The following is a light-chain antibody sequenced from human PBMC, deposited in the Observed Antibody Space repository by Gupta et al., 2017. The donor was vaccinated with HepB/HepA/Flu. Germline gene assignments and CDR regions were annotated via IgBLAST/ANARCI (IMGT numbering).Light chain of an antibody. V-gene: IGKV3-15*01. Sequence: EIVMTQSPATLSVSPGERATLSCRASQSVSSNLAWYQQKPGQAPRLLIYGASTRATGITARSSGSGDGTEFTLTISSLQSEDFAVYYCQQENNWPPFFTFGHGTKVDIK. J-gene: IGKJ3*01. CDR1: QSVSSN. CDR2: GAS. CDR3: QQENNWPPFFT.